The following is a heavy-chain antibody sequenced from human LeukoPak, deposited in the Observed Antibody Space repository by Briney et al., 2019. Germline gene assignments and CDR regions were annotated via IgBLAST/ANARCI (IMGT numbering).Heavy chain of an antibody. J-gene: IGHJ5*02. Sequence: GGSLRLSCAASGFTFSSHAMNWVRQAPGKGLEWVSSIGGIGASTYYADSVKGRFTISRDDSKNTLYLQMNSLRAEDTALYYCAKAAYGDYVNWFDPWGQGILVIVSS. D-gene: IGHD4-17*01. CDR2: IGGIGAST. CDR3: AKAAYGDYVNWFDP. V-gene: IGHV3-23*01. CDR1: GFTFSSHA.